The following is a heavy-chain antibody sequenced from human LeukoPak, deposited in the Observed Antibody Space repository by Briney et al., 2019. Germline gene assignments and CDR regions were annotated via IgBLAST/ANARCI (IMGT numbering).Heavy chain of an antibody. CDR1: GFTFSNYS. CDR2: IDSSGGYM. Sequence: GGSLRLSCAVSGFTFSNYSMNWVRQAPGKGLERVSSIDSSGGYMFYADSVKGRFIISRDNAKDSLYLQMNSLRVEDTAVYYCLRGDRRDYWGQGTLVTVSS. CDR3: LRGDRRDY. V-gene: IGHV3-21*06. J-gene: IGHJ4*02.